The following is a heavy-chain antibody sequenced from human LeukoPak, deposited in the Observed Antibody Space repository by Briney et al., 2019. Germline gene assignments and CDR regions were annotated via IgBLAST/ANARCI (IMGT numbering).Heavy chain of an antibody. V-gene: IGHV4-59*01. Sequence: PSETLSLTCSVSGGSISSYYWSWIRQRPGKGLECIGYIYYSGSTNYNPSLKSRVTISVDTSKNQFSLKLSSVTAADTAVYYCARAYCRGGSCYSSRGMFDPWGQGTLVTVSS. CDR1: GGSISSYY. CDR3: ARAYCRGGSCYSSRGMFDP. CDR2: IYYSGST. J-gene: IGHJ5*02. D-gene: IGHD2-15*01.